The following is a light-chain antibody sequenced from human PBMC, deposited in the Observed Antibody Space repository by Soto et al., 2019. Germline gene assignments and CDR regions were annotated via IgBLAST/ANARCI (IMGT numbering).Light chain of an antibody. CDR2: KAS. CDR3: QQYNYYSLT. CDR1: QSISIW. Sequence: DIQMTQSPSTLSASVGDRVAISCRASQSISIWLAWYQQKPGKAPKLLIYKASSLESGVPSRFSGSGSGTEFTLTISSLQPDDFATYYCQQYNYYSLTFGQGTKVEIK. J-gene: IGKJ1*01. V-gene: IGKV1-5*03.